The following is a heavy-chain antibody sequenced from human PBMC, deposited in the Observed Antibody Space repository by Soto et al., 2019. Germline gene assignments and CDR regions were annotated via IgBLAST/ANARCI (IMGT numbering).Heavy chain of an antibody. J-gene: IGHJ5*02. CDR2: INHSGST. D-gene: IGHD2-15*01. CDR1: GGSFSGYY. Sequence: QVQLQQWGAGLLKPSETLSLTCAVYGGSFSGYYWSWIRQPPGKGLEWIGEINHSGSTNYNPSLKSRVNISVDTSKNQFSLKLSSVTAADTAVYYCARVHCSGGSCYSNWFDPWGQGTLVTVSS. CDR3: ARVHCSGGSCYSNWFDP. V-gene: IGHV4-34*01.